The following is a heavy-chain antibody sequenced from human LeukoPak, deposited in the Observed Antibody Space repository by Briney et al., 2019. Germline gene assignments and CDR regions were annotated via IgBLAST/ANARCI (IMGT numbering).Heavy chain of an antibody. Sequence: NLGESLKISCKGSGYSFSKYWIGWVRQMPGKGLEWMGIIYPGDSDTRYSPSFQGQVTISADKSISTAYLQWNSLKASDTAMYYCARRDGYGAYDIWGQGTMVTVSS. J-gene: IGHJ3*02. V-gene: IGHV5-51*01. D-gene: IGHD5-24*01. CDR3: ARRDGYGAYDI. CDR2: IYPGDSDT. CDR1: GYSFSKYW.